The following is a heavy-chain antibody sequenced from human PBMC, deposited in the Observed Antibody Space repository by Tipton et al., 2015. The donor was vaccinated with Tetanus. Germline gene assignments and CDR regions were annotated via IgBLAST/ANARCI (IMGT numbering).Heavy chain of an antibody. CDR2: ITGGNT. CDR1: GFTFSNYA. D-gene: IGHD1-1*01. CDR3: ARRSLTNYGLDV. J-gene: IGHJ6*02. V-gene: IGHV3-23*01. Sequence: GSLRLSCAASGFTFSNYAMSWVRQAPGKGLEWVSGITGGNTYYADSLKGRFTISRDNAKDSLYLQMNSLRAEDTAVYFCARRSLTNYGLDVWGQGTPVTVSS.